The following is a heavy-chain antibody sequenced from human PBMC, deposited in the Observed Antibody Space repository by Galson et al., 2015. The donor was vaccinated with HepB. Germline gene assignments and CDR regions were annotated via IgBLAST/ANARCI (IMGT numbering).Heavy chain of an antibody. Sequence: SLRLSCAAPGFSLRDYDMHWVRQGTGKGLEWVSGLGFAGDPFYPTSVKGRFSASSENAKNSFFLQMNSLRVGDTGVYYCATAGVPGGDAFDIWGPGTVVTVSS. J-gene: IGHJ3*02. CDR2: LGFAGDP. CDR1: GFSLRDYD. D-gene: IGHD3-16*01. CDR3: ATAGVPGGDAFDI. V-gene: IGHV3-13*05.